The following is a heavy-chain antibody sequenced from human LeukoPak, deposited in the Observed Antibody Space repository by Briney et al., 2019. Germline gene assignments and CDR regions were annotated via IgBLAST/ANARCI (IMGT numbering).Heavy chain of an antibody. CDR3: AKIYCRSTSCHFDY. V-gene: IGHV3-23*01. CDR1: GFTFSTFA. J-gene: IGHJ4*02. Sequence: GGSLRLSCAASGFTFSTFAMIWVRQPPGKGLEWVSSIFPSGGEIHYADSVRGRFTISRDNSKSTLSLQMNSLRAEDTAIYYCAKIYCRSTSCHFDYWGQGTLVTVSS. D-gene: IGHD2-2*01. CDR2: IFPSGGEI.